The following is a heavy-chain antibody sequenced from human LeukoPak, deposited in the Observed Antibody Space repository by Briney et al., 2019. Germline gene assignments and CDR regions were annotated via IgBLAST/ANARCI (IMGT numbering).Heavy chain of an antibody. D-gene: IGHD3-22*01. CDR1: GFTFSSYA. V-gene: IGHV3-30-3*02. CDR2: ISYDGSNK. Sequence: GGSLRRSCAASGFTFSSYAMHWVRQAPGKGLEWVAVISYDGSNKYYADSVKGRFTISRDNSKNTLYLQMNSLRAEDTAVYYCAKSTYYDIFDYWGQGTLVTVSS. CDR3: AKSTYYDIFDY. J-gene: IGHJ4*02.